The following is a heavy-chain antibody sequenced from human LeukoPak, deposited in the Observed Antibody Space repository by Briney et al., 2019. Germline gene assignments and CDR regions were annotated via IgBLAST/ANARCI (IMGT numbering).Heavy chain of an antibody. V-gene: IGHV4-59*01. D-gene: IGHD6-19*01. Sequence: PSETLSLTCTVSGGSITSYYWSWIRQPPGKGLEWIGYIYYSGSTNYNPSLKSRVTISVDTSKNQFSLKLSSVTAADTAVYYCARVLSSGWYDAYFDYWGQGTLVTVSS. CDR1: GGSITSYY. J-gene: IGHJ4*02. CDR2: IYYSGST. CDR3: ARVLSSGWYDAYFDY.